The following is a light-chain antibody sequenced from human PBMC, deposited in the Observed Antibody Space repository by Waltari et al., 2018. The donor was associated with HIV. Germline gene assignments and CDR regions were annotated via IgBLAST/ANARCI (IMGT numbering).Light chain of an antibody. CDR2: WAS. CDR3: QQYYSMYT. V-gene: IGKV4-1*01. J-gene: IGKJ2*01. CDR1: QSVLYSSNNKNY. Sequence: DIVMTQSPDSLVVSLGERATINCKSSQSVLYSSNNKNYLAWYQQKPGQPPKLLIYWASTRESGVPDRFSGSGSGTDFTLTISSLQAEDVAVYYCQQYYSMYTFGQGTKLEIK.